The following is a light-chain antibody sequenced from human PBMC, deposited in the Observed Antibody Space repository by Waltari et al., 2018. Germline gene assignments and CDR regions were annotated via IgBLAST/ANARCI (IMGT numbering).Light chain of an antibody. CDR2: VNSDGSH. CDR1: SGHSSNI. Sequence: QLVLTQSPSASASLGASVKLTCTLSSGHSSNIVAWLPQQPGKGPRFLMKVNSDGSHTKGDEIPDRFSGSSSGAERYLIISNVQSEDEAEYFCETGGHGTWVFGGGTKLNVL. CDR3: ETGGHGTWV. V-gene: IGLV4-69*01. J-gene: IGLJ3*02.